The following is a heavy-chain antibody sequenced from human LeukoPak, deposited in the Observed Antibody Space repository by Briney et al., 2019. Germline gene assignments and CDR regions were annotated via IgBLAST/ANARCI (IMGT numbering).Heavy chain of an antibody. CDR1: GFTFSSYG. Sequence: GGSLRLSCAASGFTFSSYGMHWVRQAPGKGLEWVAVISYDGSNKYYADSVKGRFTISRDNSKNTLYLQMNSLRAEDTAVYYCARSVAAAGTEWFDPWGQGTLVTVSS. V-gene: IGHV3-30*03. D-gene: IGHD6-13*01. CDR2: ISYDGSNK. J-gene: IGHJ5*02. CDR3: ARSVAAAGTEWFDP.